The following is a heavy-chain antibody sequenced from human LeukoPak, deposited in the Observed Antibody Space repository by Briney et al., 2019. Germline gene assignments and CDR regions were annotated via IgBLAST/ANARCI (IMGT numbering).Heavy chain of an antibody. Sequence: WASVKVSCKASGYNFTGYYLHWVRQAPGQGLEWMGWINPNSGGTRYAQKFQGRVTMTRDTSISTAYMELSRLRSDDTALYYCAKQQLAQYYYYYGMDVWAKGPRSPSP. V-gene: IGHV1-2*02. CDR3: AKQQLAQYYYYYGMDV. CDR2: INPNSGGT. J-gene: IGHJ6*02. D-gene: IGHD6-13*01. CDR1: GYNFTGYY.